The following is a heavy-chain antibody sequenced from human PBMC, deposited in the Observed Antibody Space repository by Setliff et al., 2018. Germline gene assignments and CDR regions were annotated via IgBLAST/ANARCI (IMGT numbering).Heavy chain of an antibody. J-gene: IGHJ4*02. CDR2: ISYDGSNK. V-gene: IGHV3-30-3*01. CDR3: ARDLTGGYYSSPLDY. CDR1: GFTFSSYA. Sequence: GGSLRLSCAASGFTFSSYAMHWVRQAPGKGLEWVAVISYDGSNKYYADSVKGRFTISRDNSKNTLYLQMNSLRAEDTAVYYCARDLTGGYYSSPLDYWGQGTLVTVSS. D-gene: IGHD3-10*01.